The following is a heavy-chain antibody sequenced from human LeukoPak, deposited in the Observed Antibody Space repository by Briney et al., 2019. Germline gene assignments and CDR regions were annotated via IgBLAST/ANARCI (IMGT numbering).Heavy chain of an antibody. CDR2: IYYSGST. J-gene: IGHJ2*01. CDR3: AREGRYWYFDL. Sequence: PSETLSLTCTVPGGSISSYYWSWIRQPPGKGLEWIGYIYYSGSTNYNPSLKSRVTISVDTSKNQFSLKLSSVTAADTAVYYCAREGRYWYFDLWGRGTLVTVSS. CDR1: GGSISSYY. V-gene: IGHV4-59*01.